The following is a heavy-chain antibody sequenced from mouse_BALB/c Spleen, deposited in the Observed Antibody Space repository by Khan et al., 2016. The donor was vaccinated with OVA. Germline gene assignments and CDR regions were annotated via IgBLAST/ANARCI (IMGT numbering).Heavy chain of an antibody. J-gene: IGHJ3*01. CDR2: VSTGGHYT. CDR3: TSLADNYDREGFAY. D-gene: IGHD1-1*01. Sequence: EVMLVESGGDIVKPGGSLKLSCAASGFTFSTYGMSWVRQTPDKRLEWVATVSTGGHYTYYTDTVKGRFTISRDNAKNTLYLQMSSLRSEDTAMFYCTSLADNYDREGFAYWGQGTLVTVSA. CDR1: GFTFSTYG. V-gene: IGHV5-6*02.